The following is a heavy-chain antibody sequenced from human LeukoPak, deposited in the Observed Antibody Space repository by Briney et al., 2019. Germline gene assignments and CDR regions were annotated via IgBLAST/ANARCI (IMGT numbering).Heavy chain of an antibody. CDR1: GYTFTSYW. Sequence: GESLKISCKASGYTFTSYWIDWVRQMPGKGLEWMGIVYPGDSDTRHSPSFQGQVTISADKSINTAYLHWSRLKTSDTAIYYCARRGLELRGDYDYYTDVWGKGTTVTVSS. CDR3: ARRGLELRGDYDYYTDV. CDR2: VYPGDSDT. V-gene: IGHV5-51*01. D-gene: IGHD1-7*01. J-gene: IGHJ6*03.